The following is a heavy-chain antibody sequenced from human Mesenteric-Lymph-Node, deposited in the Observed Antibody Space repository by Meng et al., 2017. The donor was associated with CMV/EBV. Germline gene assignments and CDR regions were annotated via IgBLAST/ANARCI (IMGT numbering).Heavy chain of an antibody. CDR2: ISGTGGTT. D-gene: IGHD3-3*01. J-gene: IGHJ4*02. V-gene: IGHV3-23*01. CDR3: AKDGSDFWSGFDY. Sequence: ASGFTFSTYAMNGGRRAPGKGLEWVSDISGTGGTTYYADSVKGRFTISRDNSKNTLYLQMNSLRAEDTAVYYCAKDGSDFWSGFDYWGQGTLVTVSS. CDR1: GFTFSTYA.